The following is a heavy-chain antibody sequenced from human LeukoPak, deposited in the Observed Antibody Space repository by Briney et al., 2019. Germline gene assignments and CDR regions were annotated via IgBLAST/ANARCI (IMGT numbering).Heavy chain of an antibody. V-gene: IGHV3-23*01. CDR1: GFPFSSDA. D-gene: IGHD6-13*01. CDR3: AKAASSSWPSYYYGMDV. Sequence: GGSLRLSCAGSGFPFSSDAMNWVRQAPGKGLEWVASISGSTGSTQYADSVKGRFTVSRDNSKNTLYPQMNSLRADDTAVYYCAKAASSSWPSYYYGMDVWGQGTTVTVSS. CDR2: ISGSTGST. J-gene: IGHJ6*02.